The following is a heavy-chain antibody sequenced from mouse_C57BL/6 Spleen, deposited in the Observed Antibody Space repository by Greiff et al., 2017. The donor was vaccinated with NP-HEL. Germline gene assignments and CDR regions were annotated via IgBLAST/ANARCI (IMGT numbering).Heavy chain of an antibody. D-gene: IGHD4-1*02. Sequence: EVMLVESGGGLVQPGGSLKLSCAASGFTFSDYYMYWVRQTPEKRLEWVAYISNGGGSTYYPDTVKGRFTISRDNAKNTLYLQMSRLKSEDTAMYYCARPNWDDYYAMDYWGQGTSVTVSS. V-gene: IGHV5-12*01. CDR1: GFTFSDYY. CDR2: ISNGGGST. J-gene: IGHJ4*01. CDR3: ARPNWDDYYAMDY.